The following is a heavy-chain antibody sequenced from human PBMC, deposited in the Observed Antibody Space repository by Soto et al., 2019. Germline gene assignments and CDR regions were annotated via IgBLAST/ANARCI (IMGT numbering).Heavy chain of an antibody. Sequence: GGSLRLSCAASGFTFSSYAMSWVRQAPGKGLEWVSAISGSGGSTYYADSVKGRFTISRDNSKNTLYLQMNSLRAEDTAVYYCAKTGLRYCSGGSCYVDYWGQGTLVTVSS. CDR2: ISGSGGST. J-gene: IGHJ4*02. CDR3: AKTGLRYCSGGSCYVDY. V-gene: IGHV3-23*01. CDR1: GFTFSSYA. D-gene: IGHD2-15*01.